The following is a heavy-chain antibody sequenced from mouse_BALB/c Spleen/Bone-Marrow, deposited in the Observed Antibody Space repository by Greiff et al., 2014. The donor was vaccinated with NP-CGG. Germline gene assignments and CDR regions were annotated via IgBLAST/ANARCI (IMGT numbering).Heavy chain of an antibody. Sequence: QVQLQQPVAELVKPGASVKMSCKASGYTFTSYWMHWVRQRPGQGLEWIGVIDPSDSYTSYIQKFKGKATLTVDTPSSTAYMQLSSLTSEDSAVYYCTRDAMDYWGQGTSVTVSS. J-gene: IGHJ4*01. CDR3: TRDAMDY. V-gene: IGHV1S127*01. CDR2: IDPSDSYT. CDR1: GYTFTSYW.